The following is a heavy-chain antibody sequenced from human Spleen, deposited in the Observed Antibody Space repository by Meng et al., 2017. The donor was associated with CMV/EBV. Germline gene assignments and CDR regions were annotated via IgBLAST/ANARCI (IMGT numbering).Heavy chain of an antibody. CDR1: GYTFTSYY. J-gene: IGHJ4*02. Sequence: ASVKVSCKASGYTFTSYYIHWVRQAPGQGLEWMGVINPGGGGTTYAQKFQGRVTMTRDTSTTTVYMELSSLRSEDTAVYYYARDLGATGYFVYWGQGTLVTVSS. V-gene: IGHV1-46*01. CDR2: INPGGGGT. CDR3: ARDLGATGYFVY.